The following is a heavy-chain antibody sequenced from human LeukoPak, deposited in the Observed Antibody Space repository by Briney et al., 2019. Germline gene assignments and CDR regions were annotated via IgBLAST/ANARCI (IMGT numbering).Heavy chain of an antibody. D-gene: IGHD1-26*01. CDR3: AKDPLGGGSSLINWFDS. Sequence: GGSLRLSCVASGFDFSSYTMTWVRQAPGRGLEWVSTIGAHAARTYYADSVKGRFTTSRENSKSTLSLQMNSLRAEDTALYYCAKDPLGGGSSLINWFDSWGQGVWVTVSS. V-gene: IGHV3-23*01. J-gene: IGHJ5*01. CDR1: GFDFSSYT. CDR2: IGAHAART.